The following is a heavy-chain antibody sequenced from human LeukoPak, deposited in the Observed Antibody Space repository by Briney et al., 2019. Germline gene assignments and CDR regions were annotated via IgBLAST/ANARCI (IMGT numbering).Heavy chain of an antibody. D-gene: IGHD4-17*01. CDR1: GFTFSTCS. CDR2: IGGSSTSI. V-gene: IGHV3-21*01. Sequence: PGGSLRLSCAASGFTFSTCSMNWVRQAPGKGLEWVSSIGGSSTSIYYANSVKGRFTVSRDNAKNSLYLQMNSLRAEDTALYYCARGVPDGDYVEYFQHWGQGTLVTVSS. CDR3: ARGVPDGDYVEYFQH. J-gene: IGHJ1*01.